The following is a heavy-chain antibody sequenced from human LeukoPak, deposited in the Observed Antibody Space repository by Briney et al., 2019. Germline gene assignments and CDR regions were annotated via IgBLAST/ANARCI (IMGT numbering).Heavy chain of an antibody. J-gene: IGHJ5*01. D-gene: IGHD3-10*01. CDR1: GFTFSSYS. Sequence: PGGSLRLSCAASGFTFSSYSMNWVRQAPGKGLEWVSYISSSSSTIYYADSVKGRFTISRDNSKNTLYLQMNSLRAEDTAVYYCAKDAVRGSGRINWFDSWGQGTLVTVSS. V-gene: IGHV3-48*01. CDR2: ISSSSSTI. CDR3: AKDAVRGSGRINWFDS.